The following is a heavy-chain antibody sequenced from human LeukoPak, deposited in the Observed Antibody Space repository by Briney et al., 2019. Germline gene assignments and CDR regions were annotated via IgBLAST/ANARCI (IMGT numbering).Heavy chain of an antibody. CDR2: IYPGDSDT. D-gene: IGHD5-18*01. V-gene: IGHV5-51*01. CDR1: GCNFTSYW. Sequence: GESLKISCKGSGCNFTSYWSGWVRQVPGKGREWMGIIYPGDSDTRYSPSFQGQVTISADKSISTAYLQWSSLKASDTAMYYCARRDPGYSYGIWGQGTLVTVSS. CDR3: ARRDPGYSYGI. J-gene: IGHJ4*02.